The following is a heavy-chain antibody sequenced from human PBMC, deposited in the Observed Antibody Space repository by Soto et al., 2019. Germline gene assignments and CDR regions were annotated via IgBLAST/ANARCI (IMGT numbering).Heavy chain of an antibody. CDR2: IDPSDSYT. V-gene: IGHV5-10-1*01. Sequence: GESLKISCKGSGYSFASYWISWVRQMPGKGLEWMGRIDPSDSYTNYSPSFQGHVTISADKSISTAYLQWSSLKASDTAMYYCATVIAAAGTWVRFDPWGQGTLVTVYS. CDR1: GYSFASYW. D-gene: IGHD6-13*01. J-gene: IGHJ5*02. CDR3: ATVIAAAGTWVRFDP.